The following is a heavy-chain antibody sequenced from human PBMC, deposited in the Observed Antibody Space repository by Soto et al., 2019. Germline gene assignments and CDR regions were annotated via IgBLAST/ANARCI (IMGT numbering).Heavy chain of an antibody. CDR1: GFTFSNYW. V-gene: IGHV3-74*01. Sequence: GGSLRLSCASSGFTFSNYWMHWVRQAPGKGLVWISRMNSDGSNTVYADAVKGRFTISRDNSKNTLYLQMNSLRAEDTAVYYCAKDPTSYDSSAQFDSWGQGTLVTVSS. J-gene: IGHJ4*02. CDR3: AKDPTSYDSSAQFDS. CDR2: MNSDGSNT. D-gene: IGHD3-22*01.